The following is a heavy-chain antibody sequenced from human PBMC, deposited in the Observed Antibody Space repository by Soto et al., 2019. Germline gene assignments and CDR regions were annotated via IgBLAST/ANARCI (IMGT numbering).Heavy chain of an antibody. D-gene: IGHD6-19*01. CDR1: GGSISSSSYY. J-gene: IGHJ6*02. V-gene: IGHV4-39*01. CDR2: IYYSGST. Sequence: PSETLSLTCTVSGGSISSSSYYWGWIRQPPGKGLEWIGSIYYSGSTYYNPSLKSRVTISVDTSKNQFSLKLSSVTAADTAVYYCAITIYYSSLNLSKQWSPYGMDVWGQGTTVTVSS. CDR3: AITIYYSSLNLSKQWSPYGMDV.